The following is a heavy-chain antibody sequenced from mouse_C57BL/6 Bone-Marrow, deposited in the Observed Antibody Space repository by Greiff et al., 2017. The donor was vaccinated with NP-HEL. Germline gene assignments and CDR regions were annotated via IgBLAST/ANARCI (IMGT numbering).Heavy chain of an antibody. Sequence: LVESGPELVKPGASVKISCKASGYSFTDYNMNWVKQSNGKSLEWIGVINTNYGTTSSNQKFKGKATLTVDQSSSTAYMQLNSLTSEYSAVYYCAQYGPFAYWGQGTLVTVSA. J-gene: IGHJ3*01. CDR2: INTNYGTT. CDR1: GYSFTDYN. V-gene: IGHV1-39*01. D-gene: IGHD2-10*02. CDR3: AQYGPFAY.